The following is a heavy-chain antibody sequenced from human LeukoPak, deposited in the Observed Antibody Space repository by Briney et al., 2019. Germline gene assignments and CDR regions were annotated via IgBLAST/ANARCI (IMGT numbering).Heavy chain of an antibody. CDR3: ASQLRFLDWPGGYMDV. V-gene: IGHV3-48*03. CDR1: GFTFSSYE. Sequence: GGSLRLSCAASGFTFSSYEMNWVRQAPGKGLEWVSHISSSGSTIYYADSVKGRFTISRDNAKNSLYLQMNSLRAEDTAVYYCASQLRFLDWPGGYMDVWGKGTTVTVSS. J-gene: IGHJ6*03. CDR2: ISSSGSTI. D-gene: IGHD3-3*01.